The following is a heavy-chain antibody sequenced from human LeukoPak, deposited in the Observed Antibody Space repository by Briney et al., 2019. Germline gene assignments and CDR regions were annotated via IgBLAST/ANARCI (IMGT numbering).Heavy chain of an antibody. D-gene: IGHD6-19*01. CDR2: IRYDGSNK. J-gene: IGHJ4*02. CDR3: AREPPSSGWYLSHTQPLYYFDY. V-gene: IGHV3-30*02. CDR1: GFTFSSYG. Sequence: GGSLRPSCAASGFTFSSYGMHWVRQAPGKGLEWVAFIRYDGSNKYYADSVKGRFTISRDNSKNTLYLQMNSLRSEDTAVYYCAREPPSSGWYLSHTQPLYYFDYWGQGTLVTVSS.